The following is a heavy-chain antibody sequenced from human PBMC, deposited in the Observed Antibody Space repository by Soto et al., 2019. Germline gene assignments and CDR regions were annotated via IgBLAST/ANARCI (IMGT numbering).Heavy chain of an antibody. CDR3: AKGIAAAGRRYYYYAMDV. V-gene: IGHV4-38-2*01. CDR1: TDSITSIYD. D-gene: IGHD6-13*01. J-gene: IGHJ6*02. CDR2: IYLSGST. Sequence: SSETRCLTCAVSTDSITSIYDWACIRQPPGRGREWGPSIYLSGSTNYNPSLKRRVTMSVDTSKNQFSLKLSSVTAADTAVYYCAKGIAAAGRRYYYYAMDVWGQGTTVTVSS.